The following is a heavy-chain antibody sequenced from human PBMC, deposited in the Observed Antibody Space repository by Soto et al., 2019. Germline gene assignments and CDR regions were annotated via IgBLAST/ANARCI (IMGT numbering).Heavy chain of an antibody. J-gene: IGHJ5*01. CDR3: ASGPLGNWFDS. CDR2: IIPIFGTA. Sequence: PVEICSKASGGTFCSYAIGWVRQTTGQGLEWMGGIIPIFGTANYAQKFQGRVTITADESTSTAYMELSSLRSEDTAVYYCASGPLGNWFDSWGQGTLVTVSS. CDR1: GGTFCSYA. V-gene: IGHV1-69*13. D-gene: IGHD7-27*01.